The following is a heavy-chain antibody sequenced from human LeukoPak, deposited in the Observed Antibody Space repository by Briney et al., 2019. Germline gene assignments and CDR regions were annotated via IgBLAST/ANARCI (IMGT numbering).Heavy chain of an antibody. D-gene: IGHD3-22*01. CDR3: SHGYDSSGYYFDY. Sequence: SETLSLTCAVSGYSISSGYYWGGIRQPPGKGLEWIGSIYHSGSTYYTPSLKSRVTISVDTSKNQFPLKLSSVTAADTAVYYCSHGYDSSGYYFDYWGQGTLVTVSS. CDR2: IYHSGST. V-gene: IGHV4-38-2*01. J-gene: IGHJ4*02. CDR1: GYSISSGYY.